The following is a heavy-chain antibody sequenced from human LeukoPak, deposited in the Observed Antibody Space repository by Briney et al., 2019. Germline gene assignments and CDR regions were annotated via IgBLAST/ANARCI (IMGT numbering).Heavy chain of an antibody. J-gene: IGHJ6*03. V-gene: IGHV3-30*02. CDR1: GFTFSSYG. CDR2: IRYDGSNK. D-gene: IGHD4-23*01. CDR3: AKDGYYGGKHYYYYYMDV. Sequence: PGGSLRLSCAGSGFTFSSYGMHWVRQAPGKGLEWVAFIRYDGSNKYYADSVKGRFTISRDNSKNTLYLQVNSLRAEDTAVYYCAKDGYYGGKHYYYYYMDVWGKGTTVTVSS.